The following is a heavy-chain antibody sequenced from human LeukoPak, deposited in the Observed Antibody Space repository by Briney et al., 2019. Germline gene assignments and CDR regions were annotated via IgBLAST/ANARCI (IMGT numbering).Heavy chain of an antibody. V-gene: IGHV4-31*03. CDR1: GGSISSGGYY. CDR3: ARVALGLRFLEWPMGWFDP. J-gene: IGHJ5*02. Sequence: PSQTLSLTCTVSGGSISSGGYYWSGIRQHPGKGLEWIGYIYYSGSTYYNPSLKSRVTISVDTSKNQFSLKLSSVTAADTAVYYCARVALGLRFLEWPMGWFDPWGQGTLVSVSS. CDR2: IYYSGST. D-gene: IGHD3-3*01.